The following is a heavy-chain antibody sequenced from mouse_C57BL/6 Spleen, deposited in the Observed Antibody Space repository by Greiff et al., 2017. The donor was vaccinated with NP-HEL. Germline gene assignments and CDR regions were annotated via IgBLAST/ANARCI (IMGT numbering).Heavy chain of an antibody. CDR3: ARMRGNSNYEGGAMDY. Sequence: VKLVESGPGILQPSQTLSLTCSFSGFSLSTFGMGVGWIRQPSGKGLEWLAHIWWDDDKYYNPALKSRLTISKDTSKNQVFLKIANVDTADTATYYCARMRGNSNYEGGAMDYWGQGTSVTVSS. CDR1: GFSLSTFGMG. CDR2: IWWDDDK. J-gene: IGHJ4*01. V-gene: IGHV8-8*01. D-gene: IGHD2-5*01.